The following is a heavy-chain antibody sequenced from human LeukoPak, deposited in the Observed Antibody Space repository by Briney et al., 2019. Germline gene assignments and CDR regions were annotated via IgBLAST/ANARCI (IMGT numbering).Heavy chain of an antibody. D-gene: IGHD2-15*01. CDR1: GFTFSSYW. V-gene: IGHV3-74*01. CDR3: ARVGSSYNWFDP. Sequence: GGSLRLSCAASGFTFSSYWMHWVRQAPGKGLVWVSRINSDGSSTSYADSVKGRFTISRDNAKNTLYLQMNSLRAEDTAVYYCARVGSSYNWFDPWGQGTLVTVSS. J-gene: IGHJ5*02. CDR2: INSDGSST.